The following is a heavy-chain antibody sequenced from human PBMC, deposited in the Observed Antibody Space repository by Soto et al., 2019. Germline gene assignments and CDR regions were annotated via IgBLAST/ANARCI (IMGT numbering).Heavy chain of an antibody. J-gene: IGHJ5*02. Sequence: QVQLQESGPGLVKPSQTVSLTCTVSGGSISSGGYYWSWIRQHPGKGLEWIGYIYYSGSTYYNPSLKSRVTISVDTSKNQFSHKLSSVTAADTAVYYCARDFVGGRFLESKYNWFDPWGQGTLVTVSS. CDR3: ARDFVGGRFLESKYNWFDP. CDR2: IYYSGST. V-gene: IGHV4-31*03. CDR1: GGSISSGGYY. D-gene: IGHD3-3*01.